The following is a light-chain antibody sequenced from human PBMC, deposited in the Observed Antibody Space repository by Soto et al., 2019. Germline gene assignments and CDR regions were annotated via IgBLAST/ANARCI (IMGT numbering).Light chain of an antibody. CDR2: GAS. CDR1: QRVRSY. Sequence: EIVMTQSPATLSVSPGDRATLSCRASQRVRSYLAWYQQKPGQSPRLLISGASTRATGVPARFSGSGSGTEFTLTISNLQSEDFAVYYCQQYNNWPYTFGQGTKLEIK. CDR3: QQYNNWPYT. V-gene: IGKV3-15*01. J-gene: IGKJ2*01.